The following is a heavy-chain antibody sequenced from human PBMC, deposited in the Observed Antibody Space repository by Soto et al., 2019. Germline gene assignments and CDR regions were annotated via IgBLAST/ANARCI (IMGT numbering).Heavy chain of an antibody. D-gene: IGHD3-10*01. CDR3: AKDWYYYGSGRPSLDV. J-gene: IGHJ6*02. CDR2: ISYDGSNK. Sequence: GGSLRLSCAASGFTFSTYAMNWVRQAPGKGLEWVAVISYDGSNKYYADSVKGRFTISRDNSKNTLYLQMNSLRAEDTAVYYCAKDWYYYGSGRPSLDVWGQGTTVTVSS. CDR1: GFTFSTYA. V-gene: IGHV3-30*18.